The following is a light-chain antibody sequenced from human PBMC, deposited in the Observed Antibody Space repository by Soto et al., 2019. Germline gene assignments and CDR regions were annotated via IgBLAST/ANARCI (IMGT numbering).Light chain of an antibody. J-gene: IGLJ1*01. CDR2: DNS. Sequence: SYELTQPPSVSVAPGQTASIPCGGNNFGSNRVHWYQQKPGQAPVLLVYDNSARPSGIPERFSGCNSGNTATLTISRVEAGDEADYYCQVWDRTTDHVFGTGTKVTVL. CDR3: QVWDRTTDHV. V-gene: IGLV3-21*02. CDR1: NFGSNR.